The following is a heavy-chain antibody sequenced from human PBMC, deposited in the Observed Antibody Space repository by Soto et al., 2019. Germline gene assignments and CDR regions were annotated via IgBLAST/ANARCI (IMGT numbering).Heavy chain of an antibody. CDR3: ARHSLALRKNNWFDP. CDR2: IFYLGSS. J-gene: IGHJ5*02. D-gene: IGHD3-3*02. V-gene: IGHV4-39*01. Sequence: XTLSLPCTVSGXSIISSDFYWGWVRQPPGKGLEWIGSIFYLGSSYYNPSLKSRVTMSVDTSKNQFSLRLRSLTAADTALYFCARHSLALRKNNWFDPWGQGIMATVS. CDR1: GXSIISSDFY.